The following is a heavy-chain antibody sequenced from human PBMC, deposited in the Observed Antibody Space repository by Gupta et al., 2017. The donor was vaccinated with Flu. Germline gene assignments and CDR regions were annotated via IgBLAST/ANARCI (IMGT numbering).Heavy chain of an antibody. Sequence: EVQLVESGGGLVQPGGSLRLSCAASGLTFSNYAMSWVRQAPGKGLAWVSAISGSGGSTYYADSVKGRFTISRDNSKNTLYLQMNSLRADDTAVYYCAKPWPDYYDSGTHYGMDVWGQGTTVTVSS. D-gene: IGHD3-10*01. CDR1: GLTFSNYA. J-gene: IGHJ6*02. CDR2: ISGSGGST. CDR3: AKPWPDYYDSGTHYGMDV. V-gene: IGHV3-23*04.